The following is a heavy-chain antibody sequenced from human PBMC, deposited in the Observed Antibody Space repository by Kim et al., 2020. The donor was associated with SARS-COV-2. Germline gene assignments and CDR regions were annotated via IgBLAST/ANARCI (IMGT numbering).Heavy chain of an antibody. D-gene: IGHD3-22*01. J-gene: IGHJ3*02. V-gene: IGHV4-61*01. Sequence: SETLSLTCTVSGGSVSSGSYYWSWIRQPPGKGLEWIGYIYYSGSTNYNPSLKSRVTISVDTSKNQFSLKLSSVTAADTAVYYCARGGPYYDSSGYNDAFDIWGQGTMVTVSS. CDR1: GGSVSSGSYY. CDR2: IYYSGST. CDR3: ARGGPYYDSSGYNDAFDI.